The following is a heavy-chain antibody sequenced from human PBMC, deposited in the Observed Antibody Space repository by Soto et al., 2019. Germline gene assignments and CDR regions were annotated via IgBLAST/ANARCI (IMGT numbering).Heavy chain of an antibody. Sequence: GGSLRLSCAASGVRCSSYAMCWVRQAPGKGLEWISSIGEIDGSTYYADSVQGRFTISRDNSKNTLYLQMNSLRAEDTAVYYCGKVVPYYRAQGHPVTVSS. CDR2: IGEIDGST. CDR3: GKVVPYY. J-gene: IGHJ1*01. V-gene: IGHV3-23*01. D-gene: IGHD3-10*01. CDR1: GVRCSSYA.